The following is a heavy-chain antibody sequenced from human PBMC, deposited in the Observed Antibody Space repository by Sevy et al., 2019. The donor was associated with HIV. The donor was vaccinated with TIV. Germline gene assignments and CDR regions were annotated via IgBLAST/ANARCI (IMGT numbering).Heavy chain of an antibody. D-gene: IGHD1-26*01. Sequence: GGSLRLSCAASGFTFSEYGMHWVRQAPGKGLEWVAVISHDGRNNKYNADSVKGRFTISSDNSKNTLNLQMNSLRAEDMAIYYCARDSGEILSSAFNYWGQGTLVTVSS. J-gene: IGHJ4*02. CDR3: ARDSGEILSSAFNY. CDR2: ISHDGRNNK. CDR1: GFTFSEYG. V-gene: IGHV3-30*04.